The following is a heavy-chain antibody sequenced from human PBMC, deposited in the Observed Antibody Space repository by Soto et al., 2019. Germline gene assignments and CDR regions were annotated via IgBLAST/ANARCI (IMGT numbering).Heavy chain of an antibody. D-gene: IGHD4-17*01. CDR3: ARRSPGVTTTSSYYYYMDV. J-gene: IGHJ6*03. Sequence: PGGSLRLSCAASGFTFSSYSMNWFRQAPGKGLEWVSSITSTSSTIKYADSVEGRFTISRDNAKNSLYLQMNSLKTEDTAVYYCARRSPGVTTTSSYYYYMDVWGKGTTVTVSS. V-gene: IGHV3-48*04. CDR1: GFTFSSYS. CDR2: ITSTSSTI.